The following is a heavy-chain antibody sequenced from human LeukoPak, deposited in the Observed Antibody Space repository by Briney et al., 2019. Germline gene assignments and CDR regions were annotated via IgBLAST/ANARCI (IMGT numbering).Heavy chain of an antibody. CDR1: GGSISSSYYY. CDR2: IYYSGST. D-gene: IGHD3-10*01. V-gene: IGHV4-39*07. CDR3: ARDSYYYGSGSYYLDY. Sequence: SETLSLTCTISGGSISSSYYYWGWIRQPPGKGLDWIGSIYYSGSTYYNPSLKSRVTISVDTSKNQLSLKLSSVTAADTAVYYCARDSYYYGSGSYYLDYWGQGTLVTVSS. J-gene: IGHJ4*02.